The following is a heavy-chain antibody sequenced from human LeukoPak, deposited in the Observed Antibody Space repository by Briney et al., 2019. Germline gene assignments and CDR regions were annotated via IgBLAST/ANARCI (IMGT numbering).Heavy chain of an antibody. CDR1: GFTFSSYD. CDR2: IGTAGDT. J-gene: IGHJ4*02. V-gene: IGHV3-13*01. CDR3: ARVAAAGTFDY. Sequence: PGGSLRLSCAASGFTFSSYDMHWVRQATGKGLEWVSAIGTAGDTYYPGSVKGRFTISRGNAKNSLYLQMNSLRAGDTAVYYCARVAAAGTFDYWGQGTLVTVSS. D-gene: IGHD6-13*01.